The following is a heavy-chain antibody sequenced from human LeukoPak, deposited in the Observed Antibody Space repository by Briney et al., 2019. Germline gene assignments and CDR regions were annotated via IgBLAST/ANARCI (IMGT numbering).Heavy chain of an antibody. CDR3: ARVGDYSYGNY. D-gene: IGHD5-18*01. CDR1: GGSISSYY. V-gene: IGHV4-59*01. Sequence: SETLSLTCTVSGGSISSYYWSWIRQPPGKGLEWIGYIYYSGSTNYNPSLKSRVTISVDTSKNQFSLKLGSVTAADTAVYYCARVGDYSYGNYWGQGTLVTVSS. CDR2: IYYSGST. J-gene: IGHJ4*02.